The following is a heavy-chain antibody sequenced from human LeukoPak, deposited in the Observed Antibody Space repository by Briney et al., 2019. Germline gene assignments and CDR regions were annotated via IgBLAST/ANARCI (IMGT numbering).Heavy chain of an antibody. CDR1: GYTFTSYY. CDR2: INPSGDGT. CDR3: ARDQGAYYYESTGYYWGGFDY. D-gene: IGHD3-22*01. J-gene: IGHJ4*02. V-gene: IGHV1-46*01. Sequence: AASVKVSCKASGYTFTSYYMHWVRQAPGQGLEWMGIINPSGDGTNFAQKFQGRVTMTRDTSTSTVYMELSSLRSEDTAVYYCARDQGAYYYESTGYYWGGFDYWGQGTLVTVSS.